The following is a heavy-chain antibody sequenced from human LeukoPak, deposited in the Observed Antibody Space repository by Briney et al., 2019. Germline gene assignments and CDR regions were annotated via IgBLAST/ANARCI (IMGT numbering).Heavy chain of an antibody. V-gene: IGHV3-21*01. J-gene: IGHJ3*02. Sequence: KPGGSLRLSSAASGFTFSSYSMNWVRQAPGRGLEWVSSISSSSSYIYYADSVKGRFTISRDNAKNSLYLQMNSLRAEDTAVYYCARVVVIAPYDAFDIWGQGTMVTVSS. CDR1: GFTFSSYS. CDR2: ISSSSSYI. CDR3: ARVVVIAPYDAFDI. D-gene: IGHD2-21*01.